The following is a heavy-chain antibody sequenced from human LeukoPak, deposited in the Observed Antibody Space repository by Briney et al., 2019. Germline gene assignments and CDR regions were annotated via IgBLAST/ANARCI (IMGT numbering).Heavy chain of an antibody. CDR3: ARDRGDYYFDY. Sequence: GASVKVSCKASGYTFISYGITWVRRAPGQGLEWMGWIGRNNGNTKFAQRFQGRVTMTTDTSTTTAYMELRSLRSDDTAAYFCARDRGDYYFDYWGQGTLVSVSS. J-gene: IGHJ4*02. V-gene: IGHV1-18*01. CDR1: GYTFISYG. D-gene: IGHD6-25*01. CDR2: IGRNNGNT.